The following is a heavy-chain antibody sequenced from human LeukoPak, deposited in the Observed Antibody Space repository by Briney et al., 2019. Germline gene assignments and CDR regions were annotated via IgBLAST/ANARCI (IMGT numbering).Heavy chain of an antibody. Sequence: GGSLRLSCAASGFTVTSSHMNWVRQAPGKGLEWVSIIYTGGTTHYADSLKDRFTISRDDSINTLYLQMNSLRAEDTAVYYCARDSSSYYFDYWGQGTLVTVSS. D-gene: IGHD6-6*01. CDR2: IYTGGTT. J-gene: IGHJ4*02. CDR1: GFTVTSSH. V-gene: IGHV3-66*01. CDR3: ARDSSSYYFDY.